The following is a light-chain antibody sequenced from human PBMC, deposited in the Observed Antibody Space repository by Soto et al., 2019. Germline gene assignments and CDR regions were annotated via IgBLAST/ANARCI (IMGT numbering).Light chain of an antibody. V-gene: IGKV3-11*01. CDR3: QQRFNWWT. CDR1: QSVGRD. CDR2: DAS. J-gene: IGKJ1*01. Sequence: PGEKATLSCRASQSVGRDLAWYQQKPGQAPRLLIYDASNRATGIPARFSGSGSGTDFTLTISSLEPEDFAFYYCQQRFNWWTFGQGTKVDIK.